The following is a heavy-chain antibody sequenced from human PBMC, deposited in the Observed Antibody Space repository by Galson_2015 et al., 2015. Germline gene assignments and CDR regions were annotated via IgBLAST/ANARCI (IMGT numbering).Heavy chain of an antibody. CDR3: AKDGVVTATPRSYYFDY. Sequence: SLRLSCAASGFTFSSYAMSWVRQAPGKGLEWVSAISGSGGSTYYADSVKGRFTISRDNSKNTLYLQMNSLRAEDTAVYYCAKDGVVTATPRSYYFDYWGQGTLVTVSS. V-gene: IGHV3-23*01. J-gene: IGHJ4*02. D-gene: IGHD2-15*01. CDR1: GFTFSSYA. CDR2: ISGSGGST.